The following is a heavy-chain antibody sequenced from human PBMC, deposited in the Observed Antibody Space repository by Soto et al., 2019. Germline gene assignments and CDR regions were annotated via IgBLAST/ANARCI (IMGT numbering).Heavy chain of an antibody. Sequence: SGAEVKKPGASVKVSCKASGYIFSTYTMHWVRQAPGQRLEWMGWINAANGNTKYSQNFPGRVTISRDTSASTAYLELSSLRSEDTAVYYCARVSFETSGYADYWGQGTLVTVSS. CDR3: ARVSFETSGYADY. V-gene: IGHV1-3*01. CDR2: INAANGNT. CDR1: GYIFSTYT. D-gene: IGHD3-22*01. J-gene: IGHJ4*02.